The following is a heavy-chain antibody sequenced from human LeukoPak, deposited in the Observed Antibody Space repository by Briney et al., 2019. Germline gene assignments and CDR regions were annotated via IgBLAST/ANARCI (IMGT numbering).Heavy chain of an antibody. CDR1: GFTVSSNY. D-gene: IGHD3-22*01. V-gene: IGHV3-66*01. Sequence: GGSLRLSCAASGFTVSSNYMSWVRQAPGKGLEWVSVIYSGGSTYYADSVKGRFTISRDNSKNTLYLQMNSLRAEDTAVYYCASLGGYYSFHNWLDPWGQGTLVTVSS. CDR3: ASLGGYYSFHNWLDP. CDR2: IYSGGST. J-gene: IGHJ5*02.